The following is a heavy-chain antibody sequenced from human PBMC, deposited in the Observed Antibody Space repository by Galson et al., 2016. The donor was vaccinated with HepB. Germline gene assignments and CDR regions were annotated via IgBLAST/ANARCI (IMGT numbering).Heavy chain of an antibody. CDR1: GLTFSDFY. CDR2: ISSSSSHT. V-gene: IGHV3-11*06. CDR3: ARVDYGSGWREGWFDP. Sequence: SLRLSCAASGLTFSDFYMSWIRQAPGKGLEWVSYISSSSSHTDYADSVKGRFTISRDNANNSLYLQMNSLRVEDTAVYYCARVDYGSGWREGWFDPWGQGTLGTVPS. D-gene: IGHD6-19*01. J-gene: IGHJ5*02.